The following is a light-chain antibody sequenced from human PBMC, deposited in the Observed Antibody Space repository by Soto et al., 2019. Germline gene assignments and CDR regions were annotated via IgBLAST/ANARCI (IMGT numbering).Light chain of an antibody. Sequence: QSALTQPPSASGSPGQSVTVSCTGTRSDVGVYNYVSWYRQHPGKAPKLLIYEGSKRPSGVSNRFSGSKSGNTASLTISGLQAEDEADYYCCSYAGSLWVFGGGTKLTVL. J-gene: IGLJ3*02. CDR3: CSYAGSLWV. V-gene: IGLV2-8*01. CDR2: EGS. CDR1: RSDVGVYNY.